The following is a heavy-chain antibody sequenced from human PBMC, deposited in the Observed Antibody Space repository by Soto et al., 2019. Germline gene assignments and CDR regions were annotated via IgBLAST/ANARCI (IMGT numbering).Heavy chain of an antibody. V-gene: IGHV4-39*07. CDR2: VHYRGTT. J-gene: IGHJ5*02. CDR3: ARDRVVVVPAAIHPSRYNWFDP. D-gene: IGHD2-2*02. CDR1: GGSISSGSSY. Sequence: SETLSLTCSVSGGSISSGSSYWGWIRQPPGKGLEWIGSVHYRGTTYYNPSLKNRVTISVDTSKNQFSLKLSSVTAADTAVYYCARDRVVVVPAAIHPSRYNWFDPWGQGTLVTVSS.